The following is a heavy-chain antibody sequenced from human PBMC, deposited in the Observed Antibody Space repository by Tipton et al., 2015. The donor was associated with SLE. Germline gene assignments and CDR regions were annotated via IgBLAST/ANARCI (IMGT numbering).Heavy chain of an antibody. V-gene: IGHV4-39*01. CDR3: ARGVGDSSSWLDY. J-gene: IGHJ4*02. Sequence: GLVKPSETLSLTCTVSGGSISSSSYYWGWIRQPPGKGLEWIGSIYYSGSTYYNPSLKSRVTISVDTSKNQLSLKLSSVTAADTAVYYCARGVGDSSSWLDYWGQGTLVTVSS. D-gene: IGHD6-13*01. CDR1: GGSISSSSYY. CDR2: IYYSGST.